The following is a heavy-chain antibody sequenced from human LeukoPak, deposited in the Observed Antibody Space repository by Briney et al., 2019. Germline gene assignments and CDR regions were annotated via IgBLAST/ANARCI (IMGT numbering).Heavy chain of an antibody. CDR1: GFTFSSYE. CDR2: ISSSGSTI. J-gene: IGHJ6*02. Sequence: GGSLRLSCAASGFTFSSYEMNWVRQAPGKGLEWVSYISSSGSTIYYADSVKGRFTISRDNAKNSLYLQMNSLRAEDTAVYYCARDTPHRSIAVAGTLYYCHGMDVWGQGTTVTVSS. V-gene: IGHV3-48*03. D-gene: IGHD6-19*01. CDR3: ARDTPHRSIAVAGTLYYCHGMDV.